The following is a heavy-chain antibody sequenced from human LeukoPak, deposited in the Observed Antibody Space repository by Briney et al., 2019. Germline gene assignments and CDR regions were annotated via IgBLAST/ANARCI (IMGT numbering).Heavy chain of an antibody. CDR2: ISGSGGST. V-gene: IGHV3-23*01. Sequence: GGSLRLSCAASGFTFSSYAMSWVRQAPGKGLEWVSAISGSGGSTYYADSVKGRFTISRDKSKNTLYLQMNSLRAEDTAVYYCARACCGGDCYSSTCCYYGMDVWGQGTTVTVSS. D-gene: IGHD2-21*02. CDR1: GFTFSSYA. J-gene: IGHJ6*02. CDR3: ARACCGGDCYSSTCCYYGMDV.